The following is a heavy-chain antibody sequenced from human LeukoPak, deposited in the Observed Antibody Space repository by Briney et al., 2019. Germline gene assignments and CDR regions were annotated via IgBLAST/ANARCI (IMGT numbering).Heavy chain of an antibody. J-gene: IGHJ4*02. CDR3: AKDYVGGVLLTLFDY. D-gene: IGHD2-15*01. CDR2: ISYDGSNK. Sequence: PGGSLRLSCAASGFTFSSYGMHWVRQAPGKGLEWVAVISYDGSNKYYADSVKGRFTISRDNSKNTLYLQMNSLRAEDTAVHYSAKDYVGGVLLTLFDYWGQGTLVTVSS. CDR1: GFTFSSYG. V-gene: IGHV3-30*18.